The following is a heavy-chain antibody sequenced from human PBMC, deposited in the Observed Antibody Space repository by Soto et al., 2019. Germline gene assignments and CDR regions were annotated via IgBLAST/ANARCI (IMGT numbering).Heavy chain of an antibody. J-gene: IGHJ4*02. CDR2: INHSGST. D-gene: IGHD3-3*01. CDR1: GGSFSGYY. Sequence: SETLSLTFAVYGGSFSGYYWGWIRQPPGKGLEWIGEINHSGSTNYNPSLKSRVTISVDTSKNQFSLKLSSVTAADTAVYYCARGSPYDFWSGYYPYWGQGTLVTVSS. V-gene: IGHV4-34*01. CDR3: ARGSPYDFWSGYYPY.